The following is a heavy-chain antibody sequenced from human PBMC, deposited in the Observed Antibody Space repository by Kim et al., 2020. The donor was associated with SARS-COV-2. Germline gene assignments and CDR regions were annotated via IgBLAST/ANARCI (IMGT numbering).Heavy chain of an antibody. Sequence: GGSLRLSCAASGFTFSSYDMHWVRQATGKGLEWVSAIGTAGDTYYPGSVKGRFTISRENAKNSLYLQMNSLRAGDTAVYYCARAFRYYDILTGHRPQRHRYYYGMDVWGQGTTVTVSS. CDR2: IGTAGDT. CDR3: ARAFRYYDILTGHRPQRHRYYYGMDV. V-gene: IGHV3-13*01. J-gene: IGHJ6*02. CDR1: GFTFSSYD. D-gene: IGHD3-9*01.